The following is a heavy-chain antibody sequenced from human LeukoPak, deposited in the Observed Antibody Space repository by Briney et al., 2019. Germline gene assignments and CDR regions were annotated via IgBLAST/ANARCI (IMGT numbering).Heavy chain of an antibody. Sequence: SETLSLTCTVSGGSISSYYWSWIRQPPGKGLEWIGYIYYSGSTNYNPSLKSRVTISVDKSKNQFSLKLSSVTAADTAVYYCATVSTAARRSYFDYWGQGTLVTVSS. CDR2: IYYSGST. J-gene: IGHJ4*02. CDR1: GGSISSYY. V-gene: IGHV4-59*01. CDR3: ATVSTAARRSYFDY. D-gene: IGHD6-6*01.